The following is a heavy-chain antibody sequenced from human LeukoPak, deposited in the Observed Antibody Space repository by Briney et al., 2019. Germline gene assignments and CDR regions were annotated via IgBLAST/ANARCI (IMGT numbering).Heavy chain of an antibody. CDR1: GYTFTGYY. CDR2: VYPKSGGT. D-gene: IGHD4-23*01. J-gene: IGHJ3*02. Sequence: ASVKVSCKTSGYTFTGYYMHWVRQAPGQGLEWMGRVYPKSGGTNYAQKFRGRVTMTRDTSISIAYMELSRLRSDDTAVYYCAREAYGGNPPDDAFDIWGQGTMVTVSS. CDR3: AREAYGGNPPDDAFDI. V-gene: IGHV1-2*06.